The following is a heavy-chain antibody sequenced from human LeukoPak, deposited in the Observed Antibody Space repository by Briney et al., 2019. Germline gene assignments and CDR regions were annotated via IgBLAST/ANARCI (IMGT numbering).Heavy chain of an antibody. V-gene: IGHV3-53*01. J-gene: IGHJ3*02. CDR1: GLTVSSNY. CDR2: IYSGGST. Sequence: GSLRLSCAASGLTVSSNYMSWVRQAPGKGLEWVSLIYSGGSTHYADSVKGRFTISRDISKNTLYLQMNSLRAEDTAVYYCARERADDAFDIWGQGTMVTVSS. CDR3: ARERADDAFDI.